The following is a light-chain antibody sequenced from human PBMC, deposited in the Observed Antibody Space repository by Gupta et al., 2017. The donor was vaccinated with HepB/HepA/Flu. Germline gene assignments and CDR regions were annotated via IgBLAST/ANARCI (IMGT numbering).Light chain of an antibody. CDR1: SSDIGSYNR. CDR2: EVV. J-gene: IGLJ1*01. V-gene: IGLV2-18*02. Sequence: QSALTNPPSVSGSPGQSVTISGIGTSSDIGSYNRVSWYQQSPGTAPKLIIYEVVNRPSGVPDRFSGSKSGNTASLTISGLQTEDEADYYCSSYTTSSTYVFGIGTKVTVL. CDR3: SSYTTSSTYV.